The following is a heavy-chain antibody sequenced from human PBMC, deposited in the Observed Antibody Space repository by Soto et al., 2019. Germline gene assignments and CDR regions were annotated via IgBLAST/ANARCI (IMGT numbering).Heavy chain of an antibody. CDR3: ARDQGSWYFYYYGMDV. D-gene: IGHD6-13*01. J-gene: IGHJ6*02. V-gene: IGHV3-30-3*01. Sequence: GWSLRLSCAASGFTFSSYAMHWVRQAPGKGLEWVAVISYDGSNKYYAGSVKGRFTISSDNSKNTLYLQMNSLRAEDTAVYYWARDQGSWYFYYYGMDVWGQGTPVTVSS. CDR1: GFTFSSYA. CDR2: ISYDGSNK.